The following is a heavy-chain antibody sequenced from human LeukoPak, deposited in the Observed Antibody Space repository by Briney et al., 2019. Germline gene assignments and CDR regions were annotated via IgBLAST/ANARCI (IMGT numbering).Heavy chain of an antibody. CDR3: ARGLTIFGAVNDAFDI. Sequence: GGSLRLSCAASGFTYSSYWMRWVRQAPGKGLVWVGHINSDGSSTTYADSVKGRFTISRDNAKNTLYLQMNSLRAEDTAVHYCARGLTIFGAVNDAFDIWGQGTMVTVSS. CDR1: GFTYSSYW. V-gene: IGHV3-74*01. D-gene: IGHD3-3*01. J-gene: IGHJ3*02. CDR2: INSDGSST.